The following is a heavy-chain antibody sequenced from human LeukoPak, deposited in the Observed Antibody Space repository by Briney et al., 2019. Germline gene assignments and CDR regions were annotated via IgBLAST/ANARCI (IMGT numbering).Heavy chain of an antibody. J-gene: IGHJ5*02. CDR1: GGSISSSYY. Sequence: PSETLSLTCTVSGGSISSSYYWGWIRQPPGQGLEWIGTIYYSGSIYSSGQTSYNPSLKSRVTISVDTSKNQFSLKLSSVTAADTAVYYCARRQVWFGELVEFDPWGQGTLVTVSS. D-gene: IGHD3-10*01. CDR2: IYYSGSIYSSGQT. V-gene: IGHV4-39*07. CDR3: ARRQVWFGELVEFDP.